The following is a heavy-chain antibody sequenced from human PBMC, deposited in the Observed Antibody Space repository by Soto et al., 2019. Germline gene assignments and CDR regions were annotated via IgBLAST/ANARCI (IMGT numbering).Heavy chain of an antibody. V-gene: IGHV1-18*04. D-gene: IGHD6-6*01. J-gene: IGHJ6*02. CDR3: ARPIAAPGGYYYYGMDV. Sequence: SVKVSCKASGYTFTSYGISWVRQPPGQGLEWMGWISAYNGNTNYAQKLQGRVTMTTDTSTSTAYMELRSLRSDDTAVYYCARPIAAPGGYYYYGMDVWGQGTTVTVPS. CDR2: ISAYNGNT. CDR1: GYTFTSYG.